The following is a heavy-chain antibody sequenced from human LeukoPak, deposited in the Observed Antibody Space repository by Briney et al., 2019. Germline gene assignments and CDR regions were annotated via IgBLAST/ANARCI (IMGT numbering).Heavy chain of an antibody. D-gene: IGHD1-26*01. CDR1: GVTLSSYA. V-gene: IGHV3-23*01. Sequence: GGSLRLSCAASGVTLSSYAMSWARQAPGKGLEWVSGISSSGSGGNTYYADSVKGRFTISRDNSKNTLYLQVNSLRAEDTAVYYCAKGGKWDVTPFDYWGQGTLVTVSS. J-gene: IGHJ4*02. CDR3: AKGGKWDVTPFDY. CDR2: ISSSGSGGNT.